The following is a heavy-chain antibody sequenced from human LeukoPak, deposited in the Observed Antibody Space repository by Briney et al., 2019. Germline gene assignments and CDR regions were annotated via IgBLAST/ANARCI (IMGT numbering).Heavy chain of an antibody. J-gene: IGHJ4*02. D-gene: IGHD3-10*01. CDR2: IVVGSGNT. Sequence: ASVKVSCKASGFTFTSSAMQWVRQARGQRLEWIGWIVVGSGNTNYAQKFQERVIITRDMSTTTVYMELSSLRSEDTAVYYCAGTPWFGELTLDYWGQGTLVTVSS. CDR3: AGTPWFGELTLDY. CDR1: GFTFTSSA. V-gene: IGHV1-58*02.